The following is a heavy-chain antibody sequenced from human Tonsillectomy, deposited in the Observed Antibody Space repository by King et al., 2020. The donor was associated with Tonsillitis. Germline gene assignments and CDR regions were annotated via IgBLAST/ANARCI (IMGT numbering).Heavy chain of an antibody. CDR3: ARDGGAAYSGYDTGVSNY. CDR1: GYSISSGHY. J-gene: IGHJ4*02. CDR2: IHHSGRT. D-gene: IGHD5-12*01. Sequence: QLQESGPGLVKPSETLSLTCGVSGYSISSGHYWGWIRQPPGKGLEWIGSIHHSGRTYSNPSVKSRVTISVDTSKNQFSLRLTSVTSADTAVYFCARDGGAAYSGYDTGVSNYWGQGILVTVSS. V-gene: IGHV4-38-2*02.